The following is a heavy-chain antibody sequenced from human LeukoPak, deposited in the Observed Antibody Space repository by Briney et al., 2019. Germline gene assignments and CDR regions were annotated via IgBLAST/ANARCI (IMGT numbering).Heavy chain of an antibody. CDR3: ARDKGSSYFDY. J-gene: IGHJ4*02. CDR2: ISYDGSNK. V-gene: IGHV3-30-3*01. CDR1: GFTFSSYA. Sequence: GGSLRLSCAASGFTFSSYAMHWVRQAPGKGLEWVAVISYDGSNKYYADSVKGRFTISRDNSKNTLYLQMNSLRAEDTAVYYCARDKGSSYFDYWGQGTLVPVSS. D-gene: IGHD3-10*01.